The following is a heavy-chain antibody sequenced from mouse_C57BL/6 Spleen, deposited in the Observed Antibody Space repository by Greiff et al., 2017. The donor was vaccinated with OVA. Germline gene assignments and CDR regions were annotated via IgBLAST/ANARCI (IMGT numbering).Heavy chain of an antibody. J-gene: IGHJ4*01. CDR2: LYPGSGST. CDR3: ARREGGAMDY. Sequence: QVQLQQPGAELVKPGASVKMSCKASGYTFTSYWITWVKQRPGQGLEWIGDLYPGSGSTNYNEKFKSKATLTVDTSSSTAYMQLSSLTSEDSAGYYCARREGGAMDYWGQGTSVTVSS. CDR1: GYTFTSYW. V-gene: IGHV1-55*01.